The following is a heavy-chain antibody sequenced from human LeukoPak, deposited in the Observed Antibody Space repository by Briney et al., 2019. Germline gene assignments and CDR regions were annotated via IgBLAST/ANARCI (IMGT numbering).Heavy chain of an antibody. CDR1: GFTFTSYR. Sequence: ASVKVSCKASGFTFTSYRISWVRQAPGQGLEWMGRISVYNGDTNYAQKFQGRITMTTDTSTSTAYMELRSLRSDETALYYCAAEQDYYFDYWSQGTLVSVSS. CDR2: ISVYNGDT. J-gene: IGHJ4*02. D-gene: IGHD3/OR15-3a*01. CDR3: AAEQDYYFDY. V-gene: IGHV1-18*01.